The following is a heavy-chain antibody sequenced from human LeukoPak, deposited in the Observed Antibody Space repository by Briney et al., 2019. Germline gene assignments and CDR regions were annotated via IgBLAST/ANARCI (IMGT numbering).Heavy chain of an antibody. D-gene: IGHD4-11*01. V-gene: IGHV3-21*01. CDR2: ISSSSSYI. J-gene: IGHJ5*02. CDR3: ARGKNTVTTIDWFDP. Sequence: GGSLRLSCAASGFTFSSYSMNWVRQAPGKGLEWVSSISSSSSYIYYADSVKGRFTISRDNAKNSLYLQMNSLRAEDTAVYYCARGKNTVTTIDWFDPWGQGTLVTVSS. CDR1: GFTFSSYS.